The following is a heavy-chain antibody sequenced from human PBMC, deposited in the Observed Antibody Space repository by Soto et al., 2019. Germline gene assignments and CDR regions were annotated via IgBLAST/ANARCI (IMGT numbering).Heavy chain of an antibody. Sequence: QVQLVQSGAEVKKPGSSVKVSCQASRDTFNTYGIGWVRQAPGQGLEWMGGIVPVFDTRNDAQKFQGRVTLTADESTCSAYMELRSLRSEDTAFYYCAREVTEGFAIWGQGTMVTVSS. D-gene: IGHD3-10*01. V-gene: IGHV1-69*01. CDR2: IVPVFDTR. CDR3: AREVTEGFAI. CDR1: RDTFNTYG. J-gene: IGHJ3*02.